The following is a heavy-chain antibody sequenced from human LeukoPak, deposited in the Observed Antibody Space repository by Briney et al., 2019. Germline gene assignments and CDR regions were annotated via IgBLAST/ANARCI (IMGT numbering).Heavy chain of an antibody. CDR3: ARAARLGYYYYMDV. V-gene: IGHV4-34*01. CDR1: GGSFSDYY. Sequence: SETLSLTCAVYGGSFSDYYWSWIRQPPGKGLEWIGDTYDSGSTNYNSSLKSRVTISLDTSKNQFSLKLGSVTAADTAVYYCARAARLGYYYYMDVWGKGTTVTVSS. CDR2: TYDSGST. J-gene: IGHJ6*03. D-gene: IGHD6-6*01.